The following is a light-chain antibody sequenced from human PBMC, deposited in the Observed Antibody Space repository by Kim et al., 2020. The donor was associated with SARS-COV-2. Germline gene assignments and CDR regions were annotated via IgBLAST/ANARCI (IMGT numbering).Light chain of an antibody. CDR3: TAWDDSPNTPV. J-gene: IGLJ3*02. V-gene: IGLV1-47*01. CDR1: SSNIGTNY. Sequence: GQSVTLSCSGSSSNIGTNYAHWYQQLPGMAPQPVIYRNNQRPSGVPDRFSGSKSGTSASLAISGLRSEDEAVYFCTAWDDSPNTPVFGGGTKLTVL. CDR2: RNN.